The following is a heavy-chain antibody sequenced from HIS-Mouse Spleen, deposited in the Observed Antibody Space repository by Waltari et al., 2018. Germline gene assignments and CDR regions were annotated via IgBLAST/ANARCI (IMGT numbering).Heavy chain of an antibody. J-gene: IGHJ5*02. CDR1: GCSISSGCYY. D-gene: IGHD3-3*01. CDR3: ARSPYYDFWSGYSDNWFDP. CDR2: IYYSGST. V-gene: IGHV4-31*03. Sequence: QVQLQESGPGLVKPSQTLSLTCTFSGCSISSGCYYWSWIRQHPGTGLEWIGYIYYSGSTYYNPSLKSRVTISVDTSKNQFSLKLSSVTAADTAVYYCARSPYYDFWSGYSDNWFDPWGQGTLVTVSS.